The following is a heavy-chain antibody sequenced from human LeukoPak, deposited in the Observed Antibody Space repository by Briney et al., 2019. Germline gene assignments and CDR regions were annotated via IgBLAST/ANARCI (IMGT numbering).Heavy chain of an antibody. CDR3: AKGRQQLVKPVPNY. D-gene: IGHD6-13*01. CDR2: IPYDGSNK. Sequence: GGSLRLSCAASGFTFSSYGMHWVRQAPGKGLEWVAVIPYDGSNKYYADSVKGRFTISRDNSKNTLYLQMNSLRAEDTAVYYCAKGRQQLVKPVPNYWGQGTLVTVSS. V-gene: IGHV3-30*18. J-gene: IGHJ4*02. CDR1: GFTFSSYG.